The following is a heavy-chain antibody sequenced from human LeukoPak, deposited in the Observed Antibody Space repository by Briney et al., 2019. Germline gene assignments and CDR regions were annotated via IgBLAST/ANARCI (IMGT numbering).Heavy chain of an antibody. Sequence: RPSETLSLTCTVSGGSIGSGDYYWSWIRQPPGKGLEWIGYIYYSGSTYYNPSLQSRVIISVDTSKNQFSLKLTSVTAADTAVYYCARALYSMTTVTTEYWFDYWGQGTLVTVSS. CDR3: ARALYSMTTVTTEYWFDY. D-gene: IGHD4-17*01. CDR1: GGSIGSGDYY. CDR2: IYYSGST. V-gene: IGHV4-30-4*01. J-gene: IGHJ4*02.